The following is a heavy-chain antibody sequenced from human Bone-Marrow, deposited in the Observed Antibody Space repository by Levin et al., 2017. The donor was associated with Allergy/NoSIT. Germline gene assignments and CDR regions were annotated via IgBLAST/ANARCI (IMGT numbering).Heavy chain of an antibody. V-gene: IGHV3-23*01. CDR3: AKDVPNIKWQEGYFDL. CDR1: GFTFSSFA. CDR2: ISDRSVGI. D-gene: IGHD5-12*01. J-gene: IGHJ2*01. Sequence: GGSLRLSCAASGFTFSSFAMSWVRQAPGKGLEWVSAISDRSVGIYYADSVKGRFTISRDNSKDTLYLQMSSLKVEDTAIYYCAKDVPNIKWQEGYFDLWGRGTLVTVSS.